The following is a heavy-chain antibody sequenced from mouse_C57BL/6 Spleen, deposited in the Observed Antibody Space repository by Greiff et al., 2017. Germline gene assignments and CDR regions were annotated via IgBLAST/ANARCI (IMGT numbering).Heavy chain of an antibody. CDR2: IYPGDGDT. CDR3: ARGDWDYFDY. D-gene: IGHD4-1*01. V-gene: IGHV1-80*01. CDR1: GYAFSSYW. Sequence: QVQLKESGAELVKPGASVKISCKASGYAFSSYWMNWVKQRPGKGLEWIGQIYPGDGDTNYNGKFKGKATLTADKSSSTAYMQLSSLTSEDSAVYFCARGDWDYFDYWGQGTTLTVSS. J-gene: IGHJ2*01.